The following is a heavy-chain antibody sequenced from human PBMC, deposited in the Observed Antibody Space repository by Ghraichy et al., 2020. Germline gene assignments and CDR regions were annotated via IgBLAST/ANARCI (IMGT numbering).Heavy chain of an antibody. V-gene: IGHV3-30*04. CDR1: GFTFSSYA. D-gene: IGHD4-23*01. CDR3: AREPYGGYFDY. J-gene: IGHJ4*02. CDR2: ISYDGSNK. Sequence: GESLNISCAASGFTFSSYAMHLVRQAPGKGLEWVAVISYDGSNKYYADSVKGRFTISRDNSKNTLYLQMNSLRAEDTAVYYCAREPYGGYFDYWGQGTLVTVSS.